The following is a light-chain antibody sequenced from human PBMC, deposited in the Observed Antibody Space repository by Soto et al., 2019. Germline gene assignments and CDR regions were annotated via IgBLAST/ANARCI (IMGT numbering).Light chain of an antibody. J-gene: IGLJ3*02. CDR3: SSYASSNNFYFV. CDR1: SSDVGGYNY. V-gene: IGLV2-8*01. Sequence: QSALTQPPSASGSPGQSVTSSCTGTSSDVGGYNYVSWYQQYPGRAPKLMIYEVTNRPSGVPDRFAGSKSGNTASLTGSGLQAEDEADYYGSSYASSNNFYFVFGGGTKVTVL. CDR2: EVT.